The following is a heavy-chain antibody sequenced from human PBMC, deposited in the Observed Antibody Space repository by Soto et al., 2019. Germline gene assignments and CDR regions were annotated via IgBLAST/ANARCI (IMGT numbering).Heavy chain of an antibody. D-gene: IGHD6-19*01. CDR2: ISSSGSTI. CDR3: ARLYSSGWFDY. CDR1: GFTFSDYY. J-gene: IGHJ4*02. V-gene: IGHV3-11*01. Sequence: PGGSLRLSCAASGFTFSDYYMSCILQAPGKGLEWVSYISSSGSTIYYADSVKGRFTISRDNDKNSLYLQMNSLRAEDTAVYYCARLYSSGWFDYWGQGTLVTVSS.